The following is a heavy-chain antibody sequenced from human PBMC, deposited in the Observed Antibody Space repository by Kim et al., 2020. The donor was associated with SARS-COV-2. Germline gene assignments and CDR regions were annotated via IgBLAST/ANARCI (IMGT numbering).Heavy chain of an antibody. D-gene: IGHD3-3*01. J-gene: IGHJ5*02. V-gene: IGHV3-74*01. CDR3: ASDFRGYDFWSGYPRFDP. Sequence: KGRFTISRDNPKNTLYLQMNSLRAEDTAVYYCASDFRGYDFWSGYPRFDPWGQGTLVTVSS.